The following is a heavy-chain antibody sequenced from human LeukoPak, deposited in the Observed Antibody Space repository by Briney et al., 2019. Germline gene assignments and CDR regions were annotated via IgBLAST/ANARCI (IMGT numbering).Heavy chain of an antibody. CDR2: INHSGST. CDR1: GGSFSGYY. CDR3: ARENYYYYYMDV. J-gene: IGHJ6*03. V-gene: IGHV4-34*01. Sequence: SETLSLTCAVYGGSFSGYYWSWIRQPPGKGLEWIGEINHSGSTNYNPSLKSRVTISVDTSKNQFSLKLSSVTAADTAVYYCARENYYYYYMDVWGKGTTVTVSS.